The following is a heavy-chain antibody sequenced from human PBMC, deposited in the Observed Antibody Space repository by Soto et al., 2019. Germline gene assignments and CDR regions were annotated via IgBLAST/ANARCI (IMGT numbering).Heavy chain of an antibody. V-gene: IGHV1-8*01. J-gene: IGHJ3*02. D-gene: IGHD5-18*01. CDR1: GYTFTSYD. CDR2: MNPSSGNT. CDR3: ARGSDTAMAPDAFDI. Sequence: GASVKVSCKASGYTFTSYDINWVRQATGQGLEWMGWMNPSSGNTGYAQKFQGRVTMTRNTSISTAYMELSSLRSEDAAVYYCARGSDTAMAPDAFDIWGQGTMVTVSS.